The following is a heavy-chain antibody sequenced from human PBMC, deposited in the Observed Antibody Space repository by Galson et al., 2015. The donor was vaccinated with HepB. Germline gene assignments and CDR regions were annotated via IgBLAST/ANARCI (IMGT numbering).Heavy chain of an antibody. CDR3: ARDGSTAENFFDY. CDR1: GFIFSDFA. CDR2: ISYDGRVR. D-gene: IGHD1-7*01. V-gene: IGHV3-30*04. Sequence: SLRLSCAASGFIFSDFAMHWVRQAPGKGLEWVAVISYDGRVRYYADSVKGRFIISRDNSKNTLYLQMNSLRADATAVYFCARDGSTAENFFDYWGQGTLITVSS. J-gene: IGHJ4*02.